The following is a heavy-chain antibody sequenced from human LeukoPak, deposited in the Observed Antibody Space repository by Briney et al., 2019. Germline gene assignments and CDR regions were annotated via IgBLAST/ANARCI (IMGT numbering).Heavy chain of an antibody. J-gene: IGHJ3*02. CDR2: INHSGST. V-gene: IGHV4-34*01. Sequence: SETLSLTCAVYGGSFSGYYWSWIRQPPGKGLEWIGEINHSGSTNYNPSLKSRVTIPVDTSKNQFSLKLSSVTAADTAVYYCAREQSGGFYGVRGVITTALDIWGQGTMVTVSS. D-gene: IGHD3-10*02. CDR1: GGSFSGYY. CDR3: AREQSGGFYGVRGVITTALDI.